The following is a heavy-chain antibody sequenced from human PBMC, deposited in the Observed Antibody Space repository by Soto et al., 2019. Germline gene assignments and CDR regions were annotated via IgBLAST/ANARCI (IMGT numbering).Heavy chain of an antibody. D-gene: IGHD6-13*01. CDR2: MNPNSGNT. V-gene: IGHV1-8*01. CDR1: GYTFTSYD. J-gene: IGHJ6*02. CDR3: ARRGYSSSWDYYYYYGMDV. Sequence: QVQLVQSGAEVKKPGASVKVSCKASGYTFTSYDINWVRQATGQGLEWMGWMNPNSGNTGYAQKFQGRVTMTRNTSISTDYMELSSLKSEDTAVYYCARRGYSSSWDYYYYYGMDVWGQGTTVTVSS.